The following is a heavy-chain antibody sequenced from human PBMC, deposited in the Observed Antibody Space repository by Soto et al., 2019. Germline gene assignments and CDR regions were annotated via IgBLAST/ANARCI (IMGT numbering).Heavy chain of an antibody. J-gene: IGHJ6*01. CDR2: ISGSGGST. CDR1: GFTFSSYA. CDR3: AKDGEYTSTWEYYYYYGMDV. D-gene: IGHD6-6*01. Sequence: GGSLRLSCAASGFTFSSYAMSWVRQAPGKGLEWVSAISGSGGSTYYADSVKGRSTISRDNSKNTLYLQMNSLRAEDTAVYYCAKDGEYTSTWEYYYYYGMDVWRQGTTVTVSS. V-gene: IGHV3-23*01.